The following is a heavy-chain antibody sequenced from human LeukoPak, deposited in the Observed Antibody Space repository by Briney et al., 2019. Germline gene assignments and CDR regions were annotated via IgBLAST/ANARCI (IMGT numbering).Heavy chain of an antibody. CDR3: ARDGYDILTGYYPYYYYYYMDV. J-gene: IGHJ6*03. Sequence: ASVKVSCKASGYTFTGYYMHWVRQAPGQGLEWMGWINPNSGGTNYAQKFQGRVTMTRDTSISTAYMELSRLRSDDTAVYYCARDGYDILTGYYPYYYYYYMDVWGKGTTVTVSS. CDR1: GYTFTGYY. D-gene: IGHD3-9*01. V-gene: IGHV1-2*02. CDR2: INPNSGGT.